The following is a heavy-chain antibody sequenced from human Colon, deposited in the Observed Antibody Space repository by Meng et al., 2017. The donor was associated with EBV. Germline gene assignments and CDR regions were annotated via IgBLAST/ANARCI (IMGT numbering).Heavy chain of an antibody. J-gene: IGHJ4*02. CDR2: IYYTGST. V-gene: IGHV4-30-4*01. CDR1: GGSINSGDYY. CDR3: ARNYYFDY. Sequence: QVRLQVLGPGMVKPSQTLSLTCTVSGGSINSGDYYWSWIRQPPGKGLEWIGYIYYTGSTYYNPSLKSRVTISMDTSKNQFSLRLSSVTAADTAVYYCARNYYFDYWGQGTLVTVSS.